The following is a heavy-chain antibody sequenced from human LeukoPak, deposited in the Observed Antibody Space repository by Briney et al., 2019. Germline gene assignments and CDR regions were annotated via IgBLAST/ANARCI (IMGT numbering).Heavy chain of an antibody. CDR2: ISGSSGST. D-gene: IGHD3-22*01. V-gene: IGHV3-23*01. CDR1: GFTFSSYA. CDR3: TKYRGGVVITIGVY. J-gene: IGHJ4*02. Sequence: GGSLTLPCAASGFTFSSYAVRWLRQATGKALEWVSDISGSSGSTYYADSVKGRSTNTRDNSKNTLYLQMNGLRAEDTAVYCCTKYRGGVVITIGVYWGQGTLVTVSS.